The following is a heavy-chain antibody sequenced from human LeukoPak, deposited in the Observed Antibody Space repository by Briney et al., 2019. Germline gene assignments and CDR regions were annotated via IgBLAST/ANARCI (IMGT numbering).Heavy chain of an antibody. Sequence: GGSLRLSCAASGFTFSSYSMNWVRQAPGKGLEWVSAISGSGGSTYYADSVKGRFTISRDNSKNTLYLQMNSLRAEDTAVYYCAKDQTCRRFGVVFPFDAFDIWGRGTMVTVSS. CDR3: AKDQTCRRFGVVFPFDAFDI. CDR1: GFTFSSYS. J-gene: IGHJ3*02. CDR2: ISGSGGST. V-gene: IGHV3-23*01. D-gene: IGHD3-3*01.